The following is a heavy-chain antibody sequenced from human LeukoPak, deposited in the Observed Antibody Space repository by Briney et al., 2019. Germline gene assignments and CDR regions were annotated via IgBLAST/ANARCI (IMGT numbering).Heavy chain of an antibody. CDR1: GFTFSSYG. V-gene: IGHV3-30*18. CDR3: AKEIRITMIVVVNDAFDI. J-gene: IGHJ3*02. Sequence: GGSLRLSCAASGFTFSSYGMHWVRQAPGKGLEWVAVISYDGSNKYYADSVKGRFTISRDNSKNTLYLQMNSLRAEDTAVYYCAKEIRITMIVVVNDAFDIWGQGTMVTVSS. CDR2: ISYDGSNK. D-gene: IGHD3-22*01.